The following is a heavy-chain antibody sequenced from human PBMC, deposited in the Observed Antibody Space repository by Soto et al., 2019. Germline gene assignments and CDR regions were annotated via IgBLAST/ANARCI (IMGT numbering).Heavy chain of an antibody. CDR2: IWYDGSNK. CDR1: GFTFSSYG. Sequence: PGGSLRLSCAASGFTFSSYGMHWVRQAPGKGLEWVAVIWYDGSNKYYADSVKGRFTISRDNSKNTLYLQMNSLRAEDTAVYYCARGSDVLRYFDWLDYWGQGTLVTVSS. CDR3: ARGSDVLRYFDWLDY. J-gene: IGHJ4*02. V-gene: IGHV3-33*01. D-gene: IGHD3-9*01.